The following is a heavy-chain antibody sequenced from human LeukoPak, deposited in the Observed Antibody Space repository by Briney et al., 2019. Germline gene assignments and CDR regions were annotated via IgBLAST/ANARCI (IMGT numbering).Heavy chain of an antibody. Sequence: SETLSPTCTVSGGSISTDYWSWIRQPPGKGLEWIGYIYSSGSTNYNPSLKSRVTISVDTSKNQFSLKLNSVTAADTAVYYCARLAGSSSSDYWGQGTLVTVSS. CDR2: IYSSGST. V-gene: IGHV4-4*09. CDR1: GGSISTDY. CDR3: ARLAGSSSSDY. D-gene: IGHD6-6*01. J-gene: IGHJ4*02.